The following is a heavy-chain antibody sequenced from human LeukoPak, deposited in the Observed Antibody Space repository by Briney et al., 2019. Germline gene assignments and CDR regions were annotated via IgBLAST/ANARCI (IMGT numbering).Heavy chain of an antibody. Sequence: PGGSLRLSCAASGFSFTTYWMNWVRQAPGKGLEWVSYISSSGSTIYYADSVKGRFTISRDNAKNSLYLQMNSLRAEDTAVYYCARDSTGRWLQYTREVKRFDYWGQGTLVTVSS. D-gene: IGHD5-24*01. CDR1: GFSFTTYW. CDR3: ARDSTGRWLQYTREVKRFDY. V-gene: IGHV3-48*03. CDR2: ISSSGSTI. J-gene: IGHJ4*02.